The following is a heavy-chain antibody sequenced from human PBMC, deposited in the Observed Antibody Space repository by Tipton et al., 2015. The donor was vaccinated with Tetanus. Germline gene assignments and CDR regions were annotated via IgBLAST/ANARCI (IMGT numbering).Heavy chain of an antibody. V-gene: IGHV1-69*01. CDR1: GDTFSSYS. CDR2: IIPIFGTA. CDR3: ARGNRGSSWYL. D-gene: IGHD6-13*01. Sequence: QSGAEVKKPGSSVKVSCKVSGDTFSSYSFSWLRQAPGQGLEWMGGIIPIFGTANYAQNFHDKVTITADESTSTAYMELSSLRSEDTAVYYCARGNRGSSWYLWGQGTVVTVSS. J-gene: IGHJ4*02.